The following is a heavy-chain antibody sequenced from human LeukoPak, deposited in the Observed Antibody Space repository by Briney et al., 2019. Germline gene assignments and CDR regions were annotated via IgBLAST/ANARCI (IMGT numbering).Heavy chain of an antibody. J-gene: IGHJ3*02. Sequence: GGSLRLSCAASGFTFSSYSMNWVRQAPGKGLEWVSSISSSSSYIYYADSVKGRFTISRDNAKNSLYLQMNSLRAEDTAVYYCARDRLISPTYDYVWGSYRSDAFDIWGQGTMVTVSS. D-gene: IGHD3-16*02. V-gene: IGHV3-21*01. CDR2: ISSSSSYI. CDR3: ARDRLISPTYDYVWGSYRSDAFDI. CDR1: GFTFSSYS.